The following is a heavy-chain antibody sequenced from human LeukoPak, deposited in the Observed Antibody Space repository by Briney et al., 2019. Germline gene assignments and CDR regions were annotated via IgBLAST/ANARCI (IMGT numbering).Heavy chain of an antibody. D-gene: IGHD6-13*01. CDR3: ARSAAGYDY. Sequence: GGSLRLSCAASGFSFSNYWMHWVRQAPGKGLVWVSYINGDGSRIGLADSVKGRFTISRDNAENTLYLQMNSLRAEDTAVYYCARSAAGYDYWAREPWSPSPQ. CDR1: GFSFSNYW. J-gene: IGHJ4*02. CDR2: INGDGSRI. V-gene: IGHV3-74*01.